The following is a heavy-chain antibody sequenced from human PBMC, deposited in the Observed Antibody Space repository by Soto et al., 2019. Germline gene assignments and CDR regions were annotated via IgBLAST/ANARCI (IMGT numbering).Heavy chain of an antibody. J-gene: IGHJ5*02. CDR1: GGSISSGGYY. Sequence: QVQLQESGPGLVKPSQTLSLTCTVSGGSISSGGYYWSWIRQHPGKGLEWIGYIYYSGSTYYNPSRKSRVTISVDTSKNKFSLKLSSVTAADTAVYYCARVILAAAGTWWFDPWGQGTLVTVSS. CDR3: ARVILAAAGTWWFDP. CDR2: IYYSGST. V-gene: IGHV4-31*03. D-gene: IGHD6-13*01.